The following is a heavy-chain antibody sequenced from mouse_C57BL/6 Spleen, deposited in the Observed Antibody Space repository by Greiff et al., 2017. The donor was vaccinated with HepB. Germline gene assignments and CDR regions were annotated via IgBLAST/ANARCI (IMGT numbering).Heavy chain of an antibody. CDR3: TRAGYHTYYFDY. J-gene: IGHJ2*01. D-gene: IGHD2-2*01. Sequence: QVQLQQSGAELVRPGASVTLSCKASGYTFTDYEMHWVKQTPVHGLEWIGAIDPETGGTAYNQKFKGKAILTADKSSSTAYMELRSLTSEDSAVYYCTRAGYHTYYFDYWGQGTTLTVSS. CDR2: IDPETGGT. V-gene: IGHV1-15*01. CDR1: GYTFTDYE.